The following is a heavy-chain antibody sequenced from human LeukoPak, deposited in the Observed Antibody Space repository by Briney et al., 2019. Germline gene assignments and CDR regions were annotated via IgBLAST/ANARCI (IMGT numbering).Heavy chain of an antibody. Sequence: SVKVSCKASGGTFSSYAISWVRQAPGQGLEWMGRIIPILGIANYAQKFQGRVTITADKSTSTAYMELSSLRSEDTAVYYCARSGYCSGGSCHAQNAFDIWGQGTMVTVSS. D-gene: IGHD2-15*01. V-gene: IGHV1-69*04. CDR3: ARSGYCSGGSCHAQNAFDI. J-gene: IGHJ3*02. CDR1: GGTFSSYA. CDR2: IIPILGIA.